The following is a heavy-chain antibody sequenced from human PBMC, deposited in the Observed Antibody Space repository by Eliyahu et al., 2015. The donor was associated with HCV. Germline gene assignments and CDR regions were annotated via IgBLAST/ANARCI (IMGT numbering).Heavy chain of an antibody. J-gene: IGHJ4*02. CDR3: ASHPYYDFWSGYYPFDY. Sequence: QLQLQESGPGLVKPSETLSLTCTVSGGSISSSSYYWGWVRQPPGKGLEWIGSIYYSGSTYXNPSLKSXXAISVDTSKNQFSLKLSSVTAADTAVYYCASHPYYDFWSGYYPFDYWGQGTLVTVSS. V-gene: IGHV4-39*01. D-gene: IGHD3-3*01. CDR2: IYYSGST. CDR1: GGSISSSSYY.